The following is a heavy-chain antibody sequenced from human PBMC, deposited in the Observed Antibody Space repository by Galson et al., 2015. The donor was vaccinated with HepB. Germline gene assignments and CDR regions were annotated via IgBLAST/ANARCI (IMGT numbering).Heavy chain of an antibody. Sequence: SLRLSCAASGFTFSDYYMSWIRQAPGKGLEWISYISYSGSAIYYADSVKGRFTISRDDVKSSLYLQMNSLRADDTAVYYCARGSADGYYDSSGSAFESWGRGTMVTVSS. CDR3: ARGSADGYYDSSGSAFES. J-gene: IGHJ3*02. V-gene: IGHV3-11*01. CDR2: ISYSGSAI. D-gene: IGHD3-22*01. CDR1: GFTFSDYY.